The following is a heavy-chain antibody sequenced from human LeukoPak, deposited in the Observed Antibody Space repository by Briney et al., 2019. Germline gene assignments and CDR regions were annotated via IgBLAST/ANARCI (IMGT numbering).Heavy chain of an antibody. CDR2: ISYDGSNK. J-gene: IGHJ5*02. Sequence: PGGSLRLSCAASGFTFSSYAMHWVRQAPGKGLEWVAVISYDGSNKYYADSVKGRLTISRDNSKNTLYPQMNSLRAEDTAVYYCAREGLLWFGELSGLDPWGQGTLVTVSS. CDR3: AREGLLWFGELSGLDP. D-gene: IGHD3-10*01. V-gene: IGHV3-30-3*01. CDR1: GFTFSSYA.